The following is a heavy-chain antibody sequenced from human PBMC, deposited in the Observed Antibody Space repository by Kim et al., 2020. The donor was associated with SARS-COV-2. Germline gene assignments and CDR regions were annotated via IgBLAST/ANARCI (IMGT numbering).Heavy chain of an antibody. CDR2: IIPIFGTA. CDR1: GGTFSSYA. J-gene: IGHJ4*02. D-gene: IGHD3-22*01. Sequence: SVKVSCKASGGTFSSYAISWVRQAPGQGLEWMGGIIPIFGTANYAQKFQGRVTITADESTSTAYMELSSLRSEDTAVYYCASDSTYYYDSSGYYRHFYSFDYWGPGTLVTVSS. V-gene: IGHV1-69*13. CDR3: ASDSTYYYDSSGYYRHFYSFDY.